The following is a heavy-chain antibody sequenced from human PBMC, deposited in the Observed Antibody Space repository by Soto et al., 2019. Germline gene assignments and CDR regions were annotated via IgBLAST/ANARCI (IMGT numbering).Heavy chain of an antibody. V-gene: IGHV3-23*01. J-gene: IGHJ4*02. CDR2: ISGGGSNT. Sequence: PGGSLILSCAASGFPFSSYVMSWVRQAPGKGLEWVSGISGGGSNTFYADYVKGRFTISRDNSKNTLLLQMNSLGAEDTAVYYCAKDSNKYSSSLRGRYFDYWGQGIGVTVSS. D-gene: IGHD4-4*01. CDR3: AKDSNKYSSSLRGRYFDY. CDR1: GFPFSSYV.